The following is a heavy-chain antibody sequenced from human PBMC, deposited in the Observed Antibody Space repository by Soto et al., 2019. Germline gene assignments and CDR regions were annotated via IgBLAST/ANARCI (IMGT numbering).Heavy chain of an antibody. Sequence: GGSLRLSCAASGFTFSNYAMSWVRQAPGKGLEWVSTISGSGYNTYYADSVKGRFTISRDNPQNTLYVQMNSLRAEDTAVYYCAKGTLEYCSGGSCYPFDYWGQGTLVTVSS. CDR2: ISGSGYNT. J-gene: IGHJ4*02. CDR3: AKGTLEYCSGGSCYPFDY. D-gene: IGHD2-15*01. CDR1: GFTFSNYA. V-gene: IGHV3-23*01.